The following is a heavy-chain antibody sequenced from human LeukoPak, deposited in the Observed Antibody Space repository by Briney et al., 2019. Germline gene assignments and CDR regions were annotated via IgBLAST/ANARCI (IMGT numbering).Heavy chain of an antibody. D-gene: IGHD6-19*01. CDR1: GFTFSRYG. CDR3: AKALRSRASIAVAGG. CDR2: ISYDGSNK. J-gene: IGHJ4*02. Sequence: GGSLRLSCAASGFTFSRYGMHWVRQAPGKGLEWVAVISYDGSNKYYADSVKGRFTISRDNSKNTLYLQMNSLKAEDTAVYYCAKALRSRASIAVAGGWGQGTLVTVSS. V-gene: IGHV3-30*18.